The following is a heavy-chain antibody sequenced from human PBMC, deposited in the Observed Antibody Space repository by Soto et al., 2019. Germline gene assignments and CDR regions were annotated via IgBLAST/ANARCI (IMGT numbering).Heavy chain of an antibody. J-gene: IGHJ4*02. Sequence: QVQLQESGPGLVKPSETLSLTCTVSGGSISGHYWSWIRQSPGKGLEWIAYIHYTGISNYNPSLRSRVTISLDTSMNQFSLNLRSVTAADTAFYYCVRTLTSGRQASWGQGTLVTVAS. CDR2: IHYTGIS. CDR1: GGSISGHY. D-gene: IGHD3-10*01. V-gene: IGHV4-59*11. CDR3: VRTLTSGRQAS.